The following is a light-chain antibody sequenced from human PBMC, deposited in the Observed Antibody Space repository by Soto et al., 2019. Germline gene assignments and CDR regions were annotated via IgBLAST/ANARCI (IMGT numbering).Light chain of an antibody. CDR3: SAYTARSTLV. V-gene: IGLV6-57*04. Sequence: NFMLTQPHSVSESPGKTVTISCTRSSGSIARNYVQWYQQRPGGAPTTVIYQDNQRPSGVPDRFSGSIDSSSNSASLTISGLQPEDEGDYYCSAYTARSTLVFGGGTKLTVL. J-gene: IGLJ3*02. CDR1: SGSIARNY. CDR2: QDN.